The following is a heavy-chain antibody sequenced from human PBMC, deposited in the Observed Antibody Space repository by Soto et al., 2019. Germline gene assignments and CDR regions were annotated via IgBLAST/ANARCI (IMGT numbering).Heavy chain of an antibody. J-gene: IGHJ4*02. CDR2: IFPTDSDT. D-gene: IGHD1-26*01. Sequence: PGESLKISCQASGYSFISNWIAWVRQMPGKGLEWMGTIFPTDSDTRYSPSFQGQVTISADKSISTAYLQWSSLKASDTAMYYCARNTGGYDLEDYWGQGTLVTVYS. CDR3: ARNTGGYDLEDY. V-gene: IGHV5-51*01. CDR1: GYSFISNW.